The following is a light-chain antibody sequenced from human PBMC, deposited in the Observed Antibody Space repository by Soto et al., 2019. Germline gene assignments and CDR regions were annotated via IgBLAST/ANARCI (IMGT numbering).Light chain of an antibody. Sequence: QSALTQPASVSGSPGQSITISCTGTTSAVGGYNYVSWYQQHPGKAPKLMIYDVSNRPSGVSNRFSGSKSGNTASLTISGLQADEEADYYCSSYTSSSPYVFGTGTKVTVL. CDR3: SSYTSSSPYV. CDR1: TSAVGGYNY. J-gene: IGLJ1*01. V-gene: IGLV2-14*01. CDR2: DVS.